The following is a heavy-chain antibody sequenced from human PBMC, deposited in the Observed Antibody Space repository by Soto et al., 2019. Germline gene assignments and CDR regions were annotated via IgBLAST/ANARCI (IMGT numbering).Heavy chain of an antibody. CDR3: AKTITTIGVSSTGRGALLDN. Sequence: QVQLVESGGGVVQPGRSLRLSCAASGFTFSVFGMHWVRQAPGKGLECVAVISNDGNSEHYADSVKGRFTISRDNSKKTFYLQMNSLSVEATAVYYCAKTITTIGVSSTGRGALLDNWGQGILVSVSS. D-gene: IGHD3-3*01. V-gene: IGHV3-30*18. CDR1: GFTFSVFG. J-gene: IGHJ4*02. CDR2: ISNDGNSE.